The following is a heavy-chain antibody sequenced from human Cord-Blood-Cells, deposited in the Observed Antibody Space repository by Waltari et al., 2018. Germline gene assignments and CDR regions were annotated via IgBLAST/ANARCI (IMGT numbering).Heavy chain of an antibody. D-gene: IGHD3-22*01. CDR2: FDPEDGET. Sequence: QVQLVQSGAEVKKPGASVKVSCTVSGYTLTELSMHWVRPAPGKGLEWMGGFDPEDGETIYAQKFQGRVTMTEDTSTDTAYMELSSLRSEDTAVYYCATGSGDSSGYYYYFDYWGQGTLVTVSS. V-gene: IGHV1-24*01. CDR3: ATGSGDSSGYYYYFDY. J-gene: IGHJ4*02. CDR1: GYTLTELS.